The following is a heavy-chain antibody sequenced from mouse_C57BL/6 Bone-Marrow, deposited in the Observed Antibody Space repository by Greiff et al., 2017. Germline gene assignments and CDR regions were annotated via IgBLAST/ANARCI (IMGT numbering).Heavy chain of an antibody. CDR3: ASPGNLCGSSPFAY. Sequence: QVQLKQSGPGLVQPSQSLSITCTVSGFSLTSYGVHWVRQPPGKGLEWLGVIWSGGSTDYNAAFISRLSISKDNSKGQVFFKMNSLQADDTAIYYCASPGNLCGSSPFAYWGQGTLVTVSA. J-gene: IGHJ3*01. CDR1: GFSLTSYG. CDR2: IWSGGST. V-gene: IGHV2-4*01. D-gene: IGHD1-1*01.